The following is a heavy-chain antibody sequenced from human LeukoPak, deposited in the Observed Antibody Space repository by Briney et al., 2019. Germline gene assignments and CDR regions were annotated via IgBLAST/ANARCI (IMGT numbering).Heavy chain of an antibody. D-gene: IGHD1-1*01. J-gene: IGHJ4*02. CDR3: ARNVGSGLDY. CDR1: GYTFSDYY. Sequence: ASVNVSCKASGYTFSDYYIHWVRQAPGQGLEWMGFINPSGGSTSYAQKFQGRVTMTRDTSTSAVYMELSSLRSEDTAMYYCARNVGSGLDYWGQGTLVTVSS. CDR2: INPSGGST. V-gene: IGHV1-46*01.